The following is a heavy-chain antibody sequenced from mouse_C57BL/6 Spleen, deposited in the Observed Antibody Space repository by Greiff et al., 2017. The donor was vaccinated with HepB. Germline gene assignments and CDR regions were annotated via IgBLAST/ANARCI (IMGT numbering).Heavy chain of an antibody. V-gene: IGHV1-81*01. CDR1: GYTFTSYG. J-gene: IGHJ3*01. CDR3: ARKGDNYYGSTWFAY. D-gene: IGHD1-1*01. Sequence: QVQLQQSGAELARPGASVKLSCKASGYTFTSYGISWVKQRTGQGLEWIGEIYPRSGNTYYNEKFKGKATLTADKSSSTAYMELRSLTSEDSAVYFCARKGDNYYGSTWFAYWGQGTLVTVSA. CDR2: IYPRSGNT.